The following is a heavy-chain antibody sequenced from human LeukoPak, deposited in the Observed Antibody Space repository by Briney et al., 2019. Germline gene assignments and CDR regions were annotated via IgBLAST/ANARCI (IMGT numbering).Heavy chain of an antibody. CDR1: GFTFSNYW. J-gene: IGHJ5*02. CDR3: ARASNPWLQLT. Sequence: PGGSLSLSCAASGFTFSNYWMIWVRKAPGKGLERVGNIKQDGSVNRYADSVRGRFTISRDNAQTSLYLQMNSLRAEDTAVYYCARASNPWLQLTWGQGTLVTVSS. CDR2: IKQDGSVN. V-gene: IGHV3-7*05. D-gene: IGHD5-24*01.